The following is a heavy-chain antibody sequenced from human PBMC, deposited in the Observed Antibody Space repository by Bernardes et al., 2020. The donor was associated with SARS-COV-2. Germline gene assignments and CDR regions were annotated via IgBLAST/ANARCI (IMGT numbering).Heavy chain of an antibody. CDR3: ARDMLAAAGTGYYYGMDV. CDR1: GFTLSRYW. CDR2: IKQDGSEK. J-gene: IGHJ6*02. V-gene: IGHV3-7*03. Sequence: GSLSPSGAASGFTLSRYWMRWVRPAPGKGLEWVANIKQDGSEKYYVDSVKGRFTISRDNAKNSLYLQMNSLRAEDTAVYYCARDMLAAAGTGYYYGMDVWGQGTTVTVSS. D-gene: IGHD6-13*01.